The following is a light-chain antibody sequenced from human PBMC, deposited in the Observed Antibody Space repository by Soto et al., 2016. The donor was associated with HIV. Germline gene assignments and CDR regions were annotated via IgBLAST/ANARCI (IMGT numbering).Light chain of an antibody. CDR2: DDS. J-gene: IGLJ2*01. V-gene: IGLV3-21*03. Sequence: SYVLTQPPSVSVAPGKTASITCGGNNIGSKSVHWYQQKSGQAPVLVVHDDSDRPSGIPERFSGSNSGNTATLTISKVEAGDEADYYCQVWDNSSDQVVFGGGTKLTVL. CDR3: QVWDNSSDQVV. CDR1: NIGSKS.